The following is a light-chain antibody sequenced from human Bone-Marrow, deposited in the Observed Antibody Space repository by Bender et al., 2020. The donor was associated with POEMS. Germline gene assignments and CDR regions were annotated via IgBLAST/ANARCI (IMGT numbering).Light chain of an antibody. J-gene: IGLJ3*02. CDR2: DNN. CDR3: GTWDNSPSAGV. V-gene: IGLV1-51*01. Sequence: QSVLTQPPSVSAAPGQKVTISCSGSSSNIGNNYVSWYQQLPGTAPKLLIYDNNKRPSGIRDRFSGSKSGASATLDITGLQTGDEADYYCGTWDNSPSAGVFGGGTKVTVL. CDR1: SSNIGNNY.